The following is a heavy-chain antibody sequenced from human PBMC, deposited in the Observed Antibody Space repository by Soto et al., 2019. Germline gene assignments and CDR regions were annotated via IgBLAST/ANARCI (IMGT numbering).Heavy chain of an antibody. Sequence: GGSLRLSCVASGFSLTTYPMHWVRQAPGRGLEWVAVISYDGKNKYYGDSVKGRFTISRDNSKNTLYLEMNNLRGEDTAVFYCARGGNRPRWYYFDYWGQGXLVTVPQ. D-gene: IGHD1-20*01. J-gene: IGHJ4*02. CDR2: ISYDGKNK. CDR1: GFSLTTYP. CDR3: ARGGNRPRWYYFDY. V-gene: IGHV3-30*04.